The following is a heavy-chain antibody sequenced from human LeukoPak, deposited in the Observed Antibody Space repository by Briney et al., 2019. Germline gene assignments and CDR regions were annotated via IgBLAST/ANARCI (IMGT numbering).Heavy chain of an antibody. CDR2: TYQRSKWYN. J-gene: IGHJ4*02. D-gene: IGHD6-19*01. V-gene: IGHV6-1*01. Sequence: SQTLSLTCAISGDSVSINSAAWNWIRQSPSRGLEWLGRTYQRSKWYNDYAVSVKSQITINPDISKNQFSLQLNSVTPEDTAVYYCARSPSPYSSGWYFDYWGQGTLVTVSS. CDR3: ARSPSPYSSGWYFDY. CDR1: GDSVSINSAA.